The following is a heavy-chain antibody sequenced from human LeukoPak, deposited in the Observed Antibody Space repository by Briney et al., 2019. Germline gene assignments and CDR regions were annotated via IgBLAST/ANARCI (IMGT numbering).Heavy chain of an antibody. D-gene: IGHD5-18*01. J-gene: IGHJ4*02. CDR1: GGSISSYY. CDR2: IYYSGST. Sequence: SETLSLTCTVSGGSISSYYWSWIRQPPGKGLEWIGYIYYSGSTNYNPSLKSRVTVSVDTSKNQFSLKVGSMTAADTAVYYCARAGGYGLIDYWGQGTMVTVSS. CDR3: ARAGGYGLIDY. V-gene: IGHV4-59*12.